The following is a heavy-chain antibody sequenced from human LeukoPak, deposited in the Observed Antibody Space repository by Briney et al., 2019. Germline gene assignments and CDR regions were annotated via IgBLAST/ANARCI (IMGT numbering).Heavy chain of an antibody. CDR1: GFTFNIYN. CDR3: ASSHRGYYYDSSGYYY. D-gene: IGHD3-22*01. CDR2: ISSSSSYI. J-gene: IGHJ4*02. V-gene: IGHV3-21*01. Sequence: GGSLRLSCAASGFTFNIYNMNWVRQAPGKGLEWVSSISSSSSYIYYADSVKGRFTISRDNAKNSLYLQMNSLRAEDTAVYYCASSHRGYYYDSSGYYYWGQGTLVTVSS.